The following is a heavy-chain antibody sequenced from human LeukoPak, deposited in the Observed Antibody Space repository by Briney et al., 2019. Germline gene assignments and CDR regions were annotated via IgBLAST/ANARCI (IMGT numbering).Heavy chain of an antibody. V-gene: IGHV4-34*01. J-gene: IGHJ4*02. D-gene: IGHD4-23*01. Sequence: SETLSLTCAVYGGSFSGYYWSWIRQPPGKGLEWIGEINHSGSTNYNPSLKSRVTISVDTSTNQFSLKLSSVTAADTAVYYCARVVGYGGNSPFDYWGQGTLVTVSS. CDR1: GGSFSGYY. CDR2: INHSGST. CDR3: ARVVGYGGNSPFDY.